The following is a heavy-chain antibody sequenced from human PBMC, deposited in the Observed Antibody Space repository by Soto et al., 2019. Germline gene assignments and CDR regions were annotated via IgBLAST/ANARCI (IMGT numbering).Heavy chain of an antibody. J-gene: IGHJ3*01. V-gene: IGHV4-4*02. CDR3: AMTPCGGGRCDTAFAV. CDR2: IWQGGNT. D-gene: IGHD2-15*01. Sequence: QVQLQESGPRLVKPSETLFLTCSVSGVSITTDKWWSWVRQSPGKGLEWIGEIWQGGNTNYNPSLKSRVTVSLARSGNQVALRVTSVTAADTAVYYCAMTPCGGGRCDTAFAVWGQGTTVMVSP. CDR1: GVSITTDKW.